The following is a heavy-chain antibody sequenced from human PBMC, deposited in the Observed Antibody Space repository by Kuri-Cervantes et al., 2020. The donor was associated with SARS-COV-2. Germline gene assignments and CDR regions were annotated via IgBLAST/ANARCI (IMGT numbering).Heavy chain of an antibody. V-gene: IGHV3-23*01. CDR3: ARDRSYTFTYYYDSSGYYYAFDI. Sequence: GGSLRLSCAASGFTFSSYAMSWVRQAPGKGLEWVSAISGSGGSTYYADSVKGRFTISRDNSKNTLYLQMNSLGAEDTAVYYCARDRSYTFTYYYDSSGYYYAFDIWGQGTMVTVSS. D-gene: IGHD3-22*01. CDR1: GFTFSSYA. CDR2: ISGSGGST. J-gene: IGHJ3*02.